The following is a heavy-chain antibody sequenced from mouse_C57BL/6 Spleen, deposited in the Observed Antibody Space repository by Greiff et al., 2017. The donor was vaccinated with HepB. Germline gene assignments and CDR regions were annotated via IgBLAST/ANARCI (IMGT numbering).Heavy chain of an antibody. CDR3: ARDSSGPYFDY. CDR2: IYPGDGDT. D-gene: IGHD3-2*02. Sequence: VKPGASVKISCKASGYAFSSSWMNWVKQRPGKGLEWIGRIYPGDGDTNYNGKFKGKATLTADKSSSTAYMQLSSLTSEDSAVYFCARDSSGPYFDYWGQGTTLTVSS. CDR1: GYAFSSSW. V-gene: IGHV1-82*01. J-gene: IGHJ2*01.